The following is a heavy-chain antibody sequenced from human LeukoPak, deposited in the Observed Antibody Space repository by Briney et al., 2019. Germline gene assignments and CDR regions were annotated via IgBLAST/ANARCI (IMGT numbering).Heavy chain of an antibody. CDR1: GDSISGYS. CDR3: ARGQGSGSSWAFDY. CDR2: IHYSGSN. J-gene: IGHJ4*02. D-gene: IGHD1-26*01. Sequence: SETLSLTCSVYGDSISGYSWSWIRQPPGMGLEWIGYIHYSGSNTYNPSLKSRVTISVDPSKHQFSLSLTSVTAADAAVYYCARGQGSGSSWAFDYWGQGTLVTVSS. V-gene: IGHV4-59*01.